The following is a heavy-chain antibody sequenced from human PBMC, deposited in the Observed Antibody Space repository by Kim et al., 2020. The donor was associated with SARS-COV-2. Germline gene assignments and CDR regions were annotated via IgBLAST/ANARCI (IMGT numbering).Heavy chain of an antibody. Sequence: GGSLRLSCTASGFTFSSYGIHWVRQDPGKGLEWVAVISYDGSNRYYPDSVKGRFTISRDDSKNTLYLQMNSLRTEDTAVYYCARGAYFYDSSGYYNFDYWGQGPLVTVPS. CDR2: ISYDGSNR. J-gene: IGHJ4*02. V-gene: IGHV3-33*05. D-gene: IGHD3-22*01. CDR3: ARGAYFYDSSGYYNFDY. CDR1: GFTFSSYG.